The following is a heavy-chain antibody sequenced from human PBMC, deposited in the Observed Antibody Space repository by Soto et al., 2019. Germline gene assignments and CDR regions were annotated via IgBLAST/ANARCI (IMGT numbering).Heavy chain of an antibody. J-gene: IGHJ6*02. Sequence: GASLRVSCAALGFNFSIYAMSWVRQAPGKGLEWISALNGDSVTTNYAGSVKGRFTISRDNPNNTLFLQMSSLRAEDTAVYYCARDRRTSVYSGLDVWGQGTTVTVSS. CDR2: LNGDSVTT. CDR1: GFNFSIYA. CDR3: ARDRRTSVYSGLDV. V-gene: IGHV3-23*01. D-gene: IGHD1-7*01.